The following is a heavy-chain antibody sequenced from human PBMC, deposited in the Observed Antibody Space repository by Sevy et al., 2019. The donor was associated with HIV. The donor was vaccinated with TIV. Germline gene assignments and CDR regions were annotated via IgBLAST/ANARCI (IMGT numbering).Heavy chain of an antibody. CDR3: ATPLPSGWYEGTGGYFDL. V-gene: IGHV4-39*01. D-gene: IGHD6-19*01. CDR1: GGSISSSSYY. CDR2: LYSTGAT. J-gene: IGHJ2*01. Sequence: SETLSLTCTISGGSISSSSYYWGWIRQPPGKGLEWMGSLYSTGATSYNPSLESRVTVSADTCRNRFYLKLDSVSAADTAVYYCATPLPSGWYEGTGGYFDLWGRGTLVTVSS.